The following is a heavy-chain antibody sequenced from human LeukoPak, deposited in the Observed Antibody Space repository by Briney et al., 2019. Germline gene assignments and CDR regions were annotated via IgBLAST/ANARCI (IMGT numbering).Heavy chain of an antibody. V-gene: IGHV4-61*01. J-gene: IGHJ4*02. CDR1: GGSVSSGSYY. CDR2: IYYSGST. D-gene: IGHD4-17*01. CDR3: ARHPTTVTTDY. Sequence: SETLSLTCTVSGGSVSSGSYYWSWIRQPPGKGLEWIGYIYYSGSTYYNPSLKSRVTISVDTSRNQFSLRLTSMTAADTAVYYCARHPTTVTTDYWGQGILVTVSS.